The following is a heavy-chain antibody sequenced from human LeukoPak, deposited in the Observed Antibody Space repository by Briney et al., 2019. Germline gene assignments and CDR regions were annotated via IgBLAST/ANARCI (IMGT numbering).Heavy chain of an antibody. CDR1: GFTFSSYS. CDR3: AKDGSGSSWYEENWFDP. V-gene: IGHV3-21*04. J-gene: IGHJ5*02. Sequence: GGSLRLSCAASGFTFSSYSMNWVRQAPGKGLEWVSSISTSSSYIYYADSVKGRFTISRDNSKNTLYLQMNSLRAEDTAVYYCAKDGSGSSWYEENWFDPWGQGTLVTVSS. CDR2: ISTSSSYI. D-gene: IGHD6-13*01.